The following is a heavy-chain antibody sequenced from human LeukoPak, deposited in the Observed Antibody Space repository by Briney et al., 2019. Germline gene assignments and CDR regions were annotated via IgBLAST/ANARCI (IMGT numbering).Heavy chain of an antibody. D-gene: IGHD3-10*01. CDR1: GFTFSSYS. CDR2: ISSSSSYI. CDR3: ARLPPLGTMVRGVIDDY. Sequence: GGSLRLSCAASGFTFSSYSMNWVRQAPGKGLEWVSSISSSSSYIYYADSVKGRFTISRDNAKNSLYLQMNSLRAEDTAVYYCARLPPLGTMVRGVIDDYWGQGTLVTVSS. J-gene: IGHJ4*02. V-gene: IGHV3-21*01.